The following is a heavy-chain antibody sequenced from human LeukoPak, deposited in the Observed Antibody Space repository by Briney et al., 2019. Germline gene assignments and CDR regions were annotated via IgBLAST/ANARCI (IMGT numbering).Heavy chain of an antibody. CDR1: GYTFTSYG. CDR2: ISAYNGNT. CDR3: ARLANCSGGSCRYYFDY. Sequence: ASVKVSCKASGYTFTSYGISWVRQAPGQGLEWMGWISAYNGNTNYAQKLQGRVTMTTDTSTSTAYMELRSLRSDDTAVYYCARLANCSGGSCRYYFDYWGQGTLVTVSS. V-gene: IGHV1-18*01. J-gene: IGHJ4*02. D-gene: IGHD2-15*01.